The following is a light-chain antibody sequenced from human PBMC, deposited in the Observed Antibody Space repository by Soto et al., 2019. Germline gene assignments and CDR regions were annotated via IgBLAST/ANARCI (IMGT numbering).Light chain of an antibody. CDR2: GNS. J-gene: IGLJ1*01. V-gene: IGLV1-40*01. CDR1: RSNIGAGYD. Sequence: QSVLTQPPSVSGAPGQRVTISCTGSRSNIGAGYDVHWYQQLPGTAPKLLIYGNSNRPSGVPDRFSGSKSGTSASLAITGLQDEDEADYYCQSYDSSRIYVFGTGTKLTVL. CDR3: QSYDSSRIYV.